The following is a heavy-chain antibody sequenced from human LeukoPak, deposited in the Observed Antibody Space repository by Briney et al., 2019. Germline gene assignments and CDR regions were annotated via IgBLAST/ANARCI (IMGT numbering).Heavy chain of an antibody. CDR3: ARGLFGSSTAMVPHFDY. CDR1: GFTFSSYA. J-gene: IGHJ4*02. Sequence: GGSLRLSCAASGFTFSSYAMHWVRQAPGKGLEWVAVISYDGSNKYYADSVKGRLTISRDNSKNTLYLQMNSLRAEDTAVYYCARGLFGSSTAMVPHFDYWGQETLVTVSS. CDR2: ISYDGSNK. V-gene: IGHV3-30*01. D-gene: IGHD5-18*01.